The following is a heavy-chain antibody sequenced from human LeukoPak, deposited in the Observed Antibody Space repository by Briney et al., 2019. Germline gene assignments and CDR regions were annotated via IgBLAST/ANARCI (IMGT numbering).Heavy chain of an antibody. CDR1: GGSISSGSYY. CDR3: ARDVRDSSGYYLRAFGY. J-gene: IGHJ4*02. D-gene: IGHD3-22*01. CDR2: IYTSGST. Sequence: PSQTLSLTCTVSGGSISSGSYYWSWIRQPAGKGVEWIGRIYTSGSTNYNPSLKSRVTISVDTSKNQFSLKLSSVTAADTAVYYCARDVRDSSGYYLRAFGYWGQGTLVTVPS. V-gene: IGHV4-61*02.